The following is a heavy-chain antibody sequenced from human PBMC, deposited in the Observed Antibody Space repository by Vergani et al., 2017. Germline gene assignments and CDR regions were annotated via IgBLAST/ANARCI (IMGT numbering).Heavy chain of an antibody. J-gene: IGHJ4*02. CDR2: IKQGGSGK. CDR1: GFTFSSYW. V-gene: IGHV3-7*03. CDR3: ARDQRIQLWSYYFDY. D-gene: IGHD5-18*01. Sequence: EVQLVESGGGLVQPGGSLRLSCAASGFTFSSYWMSWVRQAPGKGLEWVANIKQGGSGKYYVDSVKGRFTISRDNAKNSLYLQMNSLRAEDTAVYYCARDQRIQLWSYYFDYWGQGTLVTVSS.